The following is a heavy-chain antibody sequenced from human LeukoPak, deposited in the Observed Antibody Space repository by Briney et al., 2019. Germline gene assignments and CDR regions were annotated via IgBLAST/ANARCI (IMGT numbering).Heavy chain of an antibody. J-gene: IGHJ4*02. D-gene: IGHD1-1*01. V-gene: IGHV3-43*02. CDR2: ISADGGST. CDR1: GINFSNYA. Sequence: PGGSLRLSCVVSGINFSNYAMHWVRQPPGKGLEWVSLISADGGSTFSADFVKGRFIITSDNNNNSLYLQMNIMRSDATAMYCAAEESGTSDYWGEGAPVAASS. CDR3: AEESGTSDY.